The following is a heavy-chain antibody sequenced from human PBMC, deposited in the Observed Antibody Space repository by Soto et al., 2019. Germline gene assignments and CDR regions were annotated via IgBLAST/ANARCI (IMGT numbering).Heavy chain of an antibody. V-gene: IGHV4-59*01. J-gene: IGHJ6*02. Sequence: QVQLQESGPGLVKLSETLSLTCTVSGGTISRCYRSWIRQPPGKGLELIGYMYNTGSTVYNPSFKSRVTISVDTSKNQFSLKLNSVTAADTAVYYCARDLWGYCGTDCYPLDVWGQGTTVTVSS. CDR3: ARDLWGYCGTDCYPLDV. D-gene: IGHD2-21*02. CDR1: GGTISRCY. CDR2: MYNTGST.